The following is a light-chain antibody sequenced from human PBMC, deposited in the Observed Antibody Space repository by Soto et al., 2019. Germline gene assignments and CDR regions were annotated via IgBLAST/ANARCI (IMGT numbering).Light chain of an antibody. CDR3: QQYNSSPRT. Sequence: EIVLTHSPGTLSLSPGEIATLSCRASQSIRSHYLAWYQQKPGQAPRLLISGAHNRAPGIPDRFSGSGSGTDFTLTISRLEPEDFAVYYCQQYNSSPRTFGQGTKVDIK. V-gene: IGKV3-20*01. J-gene: IGKJ1*01. CDR1: QSIRSHY. CDR2: GAH.